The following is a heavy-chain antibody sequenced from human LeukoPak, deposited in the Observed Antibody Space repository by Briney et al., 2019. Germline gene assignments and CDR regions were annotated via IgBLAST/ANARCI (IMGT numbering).Heavy chain of an antibody. Sequence: SSETLSLTCAVSGGSISSSNWWSWVRQPPGKGLEWIGEIYHSGSTNYNPSLKSRVTISVDKSKNQFSLKLSSVTAADTAVYYCARLFYDSRGYYWFDPWGQGTLVTVSS. CDR3: ARLFYDSRGYYWFDP. D-gene: IGHD3-22*01. CDR2: IYHSGST. V-gene: IGHV4-4*02. J-gene: IGHJ5*02. CDR1: GGSISSSNW.